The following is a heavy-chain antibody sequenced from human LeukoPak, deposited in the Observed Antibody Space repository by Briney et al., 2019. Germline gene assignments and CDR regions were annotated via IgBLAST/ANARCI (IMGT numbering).Heavy chain of an antibody. CDR1: GFTFSSYA. D-gene: IGHD6-6*01. J-gene: IGHJ4*02. CDR3: AKSPRYSSSSGFDY. CDR2: ISGSGGST. V-gene: IGHV3-23*01. Sequence: VGSLRLSCAASGFTFSSYAMSWVRQAPGKGLEWVSAISGSGGSTYYADSVKGRFTISRDNSKNTLYLQMNSLRAEDTAVYYCAKSPRYSSSSGFDYWGQGTLVTVSS.